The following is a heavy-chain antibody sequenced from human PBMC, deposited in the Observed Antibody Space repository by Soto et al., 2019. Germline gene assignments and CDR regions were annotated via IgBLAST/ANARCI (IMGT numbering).Heavy chain of an antibody. CDR1: GFTFTSSA. CDR3: AAARSDDFWSGYSESAFDI. J-gene: IGHJ3*02. Sequence: SVKVSCKASGFTFTSSAVQWVRQARGQRLEWIGWIVVGSGNTNYAQKFQERVTITRDMSTSTAYMELSSLRSEDTAVYYCAAARSDDFWSGYSESAFDIWGPGTMVTVSS. V-gene: IGHV1-58*01. D-gene: IGHD3-3*01. CDR2: IVVGSGNT.